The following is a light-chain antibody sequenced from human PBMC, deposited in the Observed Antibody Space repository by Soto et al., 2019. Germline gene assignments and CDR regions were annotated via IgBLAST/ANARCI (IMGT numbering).Light chain of an antibody. CDR1: QSVNNN. CDR3: QQYNNWPPIT. Sequence: EIVMTQYPATLSVSLGERATLSCRASQSVNNNLAWYQQKPGQGPRLLIYGASTRAPGIPARFSGSGSGTEFTLTISSLQSEDFAVYYCQQYNNWPPITFGQGTRLETK. V-gene: IGKV3-15*01. CDR2: GAS. J-gene: IGKJ5*01.